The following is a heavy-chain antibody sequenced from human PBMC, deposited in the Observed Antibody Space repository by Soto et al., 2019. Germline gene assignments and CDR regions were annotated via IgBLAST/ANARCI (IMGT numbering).Heavy chain of an antibody. J-gene: IGHJ4*02. Sequence: ASVTVSCKASVYTFTSYGSSWVRQAPGQGLEWMGWISAYNGNTNYAQKLQGRVTMTTDTSTSTAYMELRSLRSDDTAVYFCARLEGLATISYYFDFWGPGALVTVSS. V-gene: IGHV1-18*01. D-gene: IGHD3-9*01. CDR2: ISAYNGNT. CDR3: ARLEGLATISYYFDF. CDR1: VYTFTSYG.